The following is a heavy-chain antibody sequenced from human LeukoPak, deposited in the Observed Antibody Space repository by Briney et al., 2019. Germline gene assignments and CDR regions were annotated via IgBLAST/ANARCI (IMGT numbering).Heavy chain of an antibody. V-gene: IGHV3-9*03. Sequence: GRSPRLSCAASGFTFDDYAMHWVRQAPGKGLEWVSGISWNSGSIDYADSVKGRFTISRDNAKNSLYLQMNSLRPEDMALYYCVKVMYSSSSGTDAFDIWGQGTMVTVSS. CDR1: GFTFDDYA. CDR3: VKVMYSSSSGTDAFDI. CDR2: ISWNSGSI. J-gene: IGHJ3*02. D-gene: IGHD6-6*01.